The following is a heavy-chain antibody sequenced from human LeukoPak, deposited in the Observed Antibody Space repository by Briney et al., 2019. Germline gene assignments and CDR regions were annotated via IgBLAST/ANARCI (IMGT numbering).Heavy chain of an antibody. D-gene: IGHD3-10*01. Sequence: VASVKVSCKASGYTFIGYYIHWVRHAPGQGLEWMGWINPNCGGTNYAQKFQGRVTIPRATSITTAYMELSRLRSDDTAVYYIASGREYYGSGSHDNAFYIWGQGKMVTVSS. CDR2: INPNCGGT. CDR3: ASGREYYGSGSHDNAFYI. CDR1: GYTFIGYY. J-gene: IGHJ3*02. V-gene: IGHV1-2*02.